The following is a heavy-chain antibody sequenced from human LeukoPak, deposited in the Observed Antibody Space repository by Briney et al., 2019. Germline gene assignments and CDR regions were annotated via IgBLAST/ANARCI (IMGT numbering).Heavy chain of an antibody. V-gene: IGHV1-18*01. Sequence: ASVKVSCKASGYTFTSYGISWVRQAPGQGLEWMGWISDYNGNTNYAQKLQGRVTMTTDTSTSTAYMELRSLRSDDTAVYYCATVYYYDSSGYYGYWGQGTLVTVSS. CDR1: GYTFTSYG. CDR2: ISDYNGNT. CDR3: ATVYYYDSSGYYGY. D-gene: IGHD3-22*01. J-gene: IGHJ4*02.